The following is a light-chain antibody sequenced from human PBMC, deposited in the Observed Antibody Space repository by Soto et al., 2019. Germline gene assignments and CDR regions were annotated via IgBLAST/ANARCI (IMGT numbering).Light chain of an antibody. Sequence: VVSRSLGTLSLAQGERGTVCCRAGHSVSSNFLAWYQQKPGQAPRLLIYAASSRATRIPDRFSGSGSGTDFTLTISRLEPEDFAGYYCQQYVSSPRTFGQGTKV. CDR3: QQYVSSPRT. CDR1: HSVSSNF. J-gene: IGKJ1*01. CDR2: AAS. V-gene: IGKV3-20*01.